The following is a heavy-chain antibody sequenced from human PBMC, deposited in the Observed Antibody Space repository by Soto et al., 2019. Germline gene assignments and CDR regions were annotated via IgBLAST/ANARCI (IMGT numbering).Heavy chain of an antibody. CDR2: IYYSGST. CDR1: GGSVSSGSYY. CDR3: ARATYYYYGMDV. J-gene: IGHJ6*02. D-gene: IGHD1-26*01. V-gene: IGHV4-61*01. Sequence: QVQLQESGPGLVKPSETLSLTCTVSGGSVSSGSYYWSWVRQPPGKGLEWIAYIYYSGSTNYNPSLKCRVTISVDRSKNQFSLKLNSVTAADTAVYYCARATYYYYGMDVWGQGTTVTVSS.